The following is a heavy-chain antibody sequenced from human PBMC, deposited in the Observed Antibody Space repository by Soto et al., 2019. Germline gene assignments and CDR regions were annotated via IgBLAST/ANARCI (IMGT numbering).Heavy chain of an antibody. CDR2: IWYDGSNK. J-gene: IGHJ1*01. V-gene: IGHV3-33*01. Sequence: QVQLVESGGGVVQPGRSLRLSCAASGFTFSSYGMHWVRQAPGKGLEWVAVIWYDGSNKYYADSVKGRFTISRDNSKNTLYLQMNSLGAEDTAVYYCARGCYSYGVEYFQHWGQGTLVTVSS. D-gene: IGHD5-18*01. CDR1: GFTFSSYG. CDR3: ARGCYSYGVEYFQH.